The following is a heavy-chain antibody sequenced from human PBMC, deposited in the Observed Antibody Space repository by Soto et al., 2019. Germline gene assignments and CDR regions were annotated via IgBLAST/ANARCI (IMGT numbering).Heavy chain of an antibody. CDR1: GFTFSSYG. CDR3: ARDGAPIVGATILDP. J-gene: IGHJ5*02. D-gene: IGHD1-26*01. Sequence: GGSLRLSCAASGFTFSSYGMHWVRQAPGKGLEWVGVIWYDGRNKYYADSVEGRFTISRDKSKNTLYLQMNRLRAEDTAVYFCARDGAPIVGATILDPWGQGTLVTVSS. V-gene: IGHV3-33*01. CDR2: IWYDGRNK.